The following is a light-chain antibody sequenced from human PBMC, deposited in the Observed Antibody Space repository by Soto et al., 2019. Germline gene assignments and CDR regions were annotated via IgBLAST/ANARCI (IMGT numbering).Light chain of an antibody. J-gene: IGKJ2*01. CDR1: QSISSW. Sequence: DIQMTQSPSTLSASVGDRVTITCRASQSISSWLAWYQQKPGTAPKLLIYKASTLESGVPSRFSGIRSGTEFTLSVSSLQPDDFATYYCQQYNDSFPYTFGRGTKVDIK. CDR3: QQYNDSFPYT. V-gene: IGKV1-5*03. CDR2: KAS.